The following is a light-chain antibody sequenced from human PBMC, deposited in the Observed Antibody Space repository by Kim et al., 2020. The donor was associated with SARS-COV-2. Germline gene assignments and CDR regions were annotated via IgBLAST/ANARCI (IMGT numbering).Light chain of an antibody. CDR1: SSHIGKNY. V-gene: IGLV1-51*01. CDR3: GAWDSSLSAWV. J-gene: IGLJ3*02. Sequence: GQTLTSSCSGSSSHIGKNYIAWYQPFPGTAPKLLISENHERPSGIPDRFSGSKSGTSATLGITGLQTGDEADYYCGAWDSSLSAWVFGGGTKLTVL. CDR2: ENH.